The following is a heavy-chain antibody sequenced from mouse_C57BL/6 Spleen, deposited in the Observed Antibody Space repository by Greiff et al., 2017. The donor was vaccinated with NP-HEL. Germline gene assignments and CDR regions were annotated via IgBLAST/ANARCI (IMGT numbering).Heavy chain of an antibody. D-gene: IGHD2-1*01. V-gene: IGHV1-64*01. Sequence: QVQLQQPGAELVKPGASVKLSCKASGYTFTSYWMHWVKQRPGQGLEWIGMIHPNSGSTNYNEKFKSKATLTVDKSSSTAYMQLSSLTSEDSAVYYCARRGNYVWDYFDYWGQGTTLTVSS. CDR2: IHPNSGST. J-gene: IGHJ2*01. CDR3: ARRGNYVWDYFDY. CDR1: GYTFTSYW.